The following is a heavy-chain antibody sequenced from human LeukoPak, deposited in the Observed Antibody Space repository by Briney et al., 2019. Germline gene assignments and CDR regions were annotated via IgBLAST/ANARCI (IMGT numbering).Heavy chain of an antibody. Sequence: ASVKVSCKASGGTFSSYAINWVRQATGQGLEWMGWMNPNSGNTGYAQKFQGRVTMTRNTSISTAYMELSSLRSEDTAVYYCARPKNYYYYYGMDVWGQGTTVTVSS. CDR2: MNPNSGNT. CDR3: ARPKNYYYYYGMDV. CDR1: GGTFSSYA. V-gene: IGHV1-8*02. J-gene: IGHJ6*02.